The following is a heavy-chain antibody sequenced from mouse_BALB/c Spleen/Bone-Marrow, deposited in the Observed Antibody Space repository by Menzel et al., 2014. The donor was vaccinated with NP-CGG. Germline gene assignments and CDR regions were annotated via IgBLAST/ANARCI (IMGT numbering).Heavy chain of an antibody. CDR1: GFTFSSYA. J-gene: IGHJ4*01. CDR3: ARQRDGSYAMDY. Sequence: EVMLVESGGGLVKPGGSLKLSCAASGFTFSSYAMSWVRQTPEKRLEWVATISSGGSYTYYPDSVKGRFTISRDNAKNTLYLQMSGLRSEDTAMYYCARQRDGSYAMDYWGQGTSVTVSS. CDR2: ISSGGSYT. V-gene: IGHV5-9-3*01. D-gene: IGHD2-3*01.